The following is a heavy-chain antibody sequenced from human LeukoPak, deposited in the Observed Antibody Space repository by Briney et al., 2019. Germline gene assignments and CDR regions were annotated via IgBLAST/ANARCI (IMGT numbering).Heavy chain of an antibody. CDR3: ARELEGGYSYGLDYYGMDV. Sequence: ASVKVSCKASGYTFTSYAMNWVRQAPGQGLEWMGWINTNTGNPTYAQGFTGRFVFSLDTSVSTAYLQISSLKAEDTAVYYCARELEGGYSYGLDYYGMDVWGQGTTVTVSS. J-gene: IGHJ6*02. CDR1: GYTFTSYA. D-gene: IGHD5-18*01. CDR2: INTNTGNP. V-gene: IGHV7-4-1*02.